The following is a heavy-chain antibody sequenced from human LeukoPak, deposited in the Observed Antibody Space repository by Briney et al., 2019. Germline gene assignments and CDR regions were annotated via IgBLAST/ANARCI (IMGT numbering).Heavy chain of an antibody. Sequence: GGSLRLSCAASGFTFSDYNRNWVRQAPGERLEWVASINGNSDHIFYADSVTDRFTVSRDNAKNSLYLQMNGLKADDSAVYFCARAQVTTIITRIFDYWGQGSQVTVSS. J-gene: IGHJ4*02. D-gene: IGHD4-17*01. CDR1: GFTFSDYN. V-gene: IGHV3-21*01. CDR3: ARAQVTTIITRIFDY. CDR2: INGNSDHI.